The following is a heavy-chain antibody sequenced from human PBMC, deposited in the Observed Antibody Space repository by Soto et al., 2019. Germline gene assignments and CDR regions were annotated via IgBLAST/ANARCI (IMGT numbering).Heavy chain of an antibody. V-gene: IGHV4-30-2*01. J-gene: IGHJ3*01. CDR3: ARAMDTLHDAFDL. Sequence: QLQLQESGSGLVKPSQTLSLTCAVSGGSVSSGGYSWNWIRQPPGKGLEWIGYIYHSGSTYYNPSLKRRVTISIDRSKNQFSLKLNSVTAADTAVFYCARAMDTLHDAFDLWGQGTIVTVSS. CDR1: GGSVSSGGYS. CDR2: IYHSGST. D-gene: IGHD5-18*01.